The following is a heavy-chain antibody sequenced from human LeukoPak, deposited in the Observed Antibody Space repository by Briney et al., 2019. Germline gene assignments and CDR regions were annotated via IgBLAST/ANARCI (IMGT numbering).Heavy chain of an antibody. CDR2: IYYSGST. J-gene: IGHJ4*02. CDR1: GGSISSSSYY. CDR3: ARDISRVYSSGWYES. V-gene: IGHV4-39*07. D-gene: IGHD6-19*01. Sequence: SETLSLTCTVSGGSISSSSYYWGWIRQPPGKGLEWIGSIYYSGSTYYNPSLKSRVTISVDTSKNQFSLKLSSVTAADTAVYYCARDISRVYSSGWYESWGQGTLVTVSS.